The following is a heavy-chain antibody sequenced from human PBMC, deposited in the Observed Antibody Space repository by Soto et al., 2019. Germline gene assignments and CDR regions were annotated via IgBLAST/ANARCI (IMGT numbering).Heavy chain of an antibody. Sequence: VASVKVSCKASGGTFSSYAISWVRQAPGQGLEWMGGIIPIFGTANYAQKFQGRVTITADESTSTAYMELSSLRSEDTAVYYCARTGGDQLLWGRSRYYYYYGRDVWGRGTTVTVSS. D-gene: IGHD2-2*01. CDR1: GGTFSSYA. CDR3: ARTGGDQLLWGRSRYYYYYGRDV. V-gene: IGHV1-69*13. CDR2: IIPIFGTA. J-gene: IGHJ6*02.